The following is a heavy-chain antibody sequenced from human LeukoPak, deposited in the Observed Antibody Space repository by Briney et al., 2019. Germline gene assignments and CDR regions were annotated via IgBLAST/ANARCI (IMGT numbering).Heavy chain of an antibody. D-gene: IGHD3-9*01. CDR1: GFTFSSYG. V-gene: IGHV3-30*18. CDR3: AKVRGNFEPGRLVIPQSPMDY. J-gene: IGHJ4*02. Sequence: GRSLRLSCAASGFTFSSYGMHWVRQAPGEGLEWVAVISYDGSNKYYADSVKGRFTISRDNSKNTLYLQMNSLRAEDTAVYYCAKVRGNFEPGRLVIPQSPMDYWGQGTLVTVSS. CDR2: ISYDGSNK.